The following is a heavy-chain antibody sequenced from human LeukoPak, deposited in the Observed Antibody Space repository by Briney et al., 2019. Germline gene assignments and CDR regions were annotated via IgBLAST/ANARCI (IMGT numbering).Heavy chain of an antibody. D-gene: IGHD1-14*01. J-gene: IGHJ5*02. V-gene: IGHV1-8*01. CDR3: ARGPRNDP. Sequence: ASVKGSCKTSGYPFTPWEINWVRQAAGQGVEWRGWVHPNSGNTAYAQEFQGRVTMTRDISISTAYMELSGLRFDDTAVYFCARGPRNDPWGQGTLVTVSS. CDR1: GYPFTPWE. CDR2: VHPNSGNT.